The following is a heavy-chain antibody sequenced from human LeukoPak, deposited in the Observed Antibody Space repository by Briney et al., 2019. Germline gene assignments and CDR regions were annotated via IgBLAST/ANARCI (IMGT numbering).Heavy chain of an antibody. V-gene: IGHV1-2*06. CDR3: ALRGGGSYPLVYFDY. CDR1: GYTFTGYY. J-gene: IGHJ4*02. D-gene: IGHD1-26*01. Sequence: ASVKVSCKASGYTFTGYYMHWVRHAPGQGLEWMGRINPNSGGTNYAQKFQGRVTMTRDTSISTAYMELSRLRSDDTAVYYCALRGGGSYPLVYFDYWGQGTLVTVSS. CDR2: INPNSGGT.